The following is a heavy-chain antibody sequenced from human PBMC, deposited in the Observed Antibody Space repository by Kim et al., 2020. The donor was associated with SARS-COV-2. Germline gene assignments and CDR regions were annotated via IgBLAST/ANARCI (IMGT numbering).Heavy chain of an antibody. CDR1: GGSISSSSYY. V-gene: IGHV4-39*01. D-gene: IGHD6-13*01. Sequence: SETLSLTCTVSGGSISSSSYYWGWIRQPPGKGLEWIGSIYYSGSTYYNPSLKSRVTISVDTSKNQFSLKLSSVTAADTAVYYCARLRIAAAGIGYWGQGTLVTVSS. CDR2: IYYSGST. J-gene: IGHJ4*02. CDR3: ARLRIAAAGIGY.